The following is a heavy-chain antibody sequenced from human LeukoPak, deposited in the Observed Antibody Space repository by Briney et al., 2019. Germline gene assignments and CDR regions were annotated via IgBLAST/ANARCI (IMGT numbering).Heavy chain of an antibody. V-gene: IGHV3-48*01. CDR2: ISSSDSTM. Sequence: GSLRLSCAASGFTFSTYSMSWVRQAPGKGLECVSFISSSDSTMSYADSVKGRFTISRDNAKNSLYLQMNSLRVEDTAVYYCAKKRDAFDIWGQGTVVAVSS. CDR3: AKKRDAFDI. J-gene: IGHJ3*02. D-gene: IGHD5-24*01. CDR1: GFTFSTYS.